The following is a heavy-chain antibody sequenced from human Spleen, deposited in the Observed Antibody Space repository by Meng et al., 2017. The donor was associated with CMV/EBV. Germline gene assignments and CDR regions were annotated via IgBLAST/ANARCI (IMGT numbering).Heavy chain of an antibody. J-gene: IGHJ4*02. D-gene: IGHD3-3*01. CDR1: GFTFSKYW. CDR2: INSDGRST. Sequence: GESLKISCAASGFTFSKYWMHWVRQAPGKGLVWVSRINSDGRSTSNADSVKGRFTISRDNAKNTLYLQMNSLRAEDTAVYYCASSGYYGFYFDYWGQGTPVTVSS. V-gene: IGHV3-74*01. CDR3: ASSGYYGFYFDY.